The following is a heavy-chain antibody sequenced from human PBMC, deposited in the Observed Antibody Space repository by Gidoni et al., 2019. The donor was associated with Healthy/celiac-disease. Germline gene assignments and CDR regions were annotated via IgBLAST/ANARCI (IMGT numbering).Heavy chain of an antibody. V-gene: IGHV3-21*01. CDR3: ARTNIEYSSSPTKYYYYYYMDV. CDR2: ISSSSSYI. CDR1: GFTFSSYS. Sequence: EVQLVESGGGLVKPGGSLRLSCAASGFTFSSYSMNWVRQAPGKGLEWVSSISSSSSYIYYADSVKGRFTISRDNAKNSLYLQMNSLRAEDTAVYYCARTNIEYSSSPTKYYYYYYMDVWGKGTTVTVSS. J-gene: IGHJ6*03. D-gene: IGHD6-6*01.